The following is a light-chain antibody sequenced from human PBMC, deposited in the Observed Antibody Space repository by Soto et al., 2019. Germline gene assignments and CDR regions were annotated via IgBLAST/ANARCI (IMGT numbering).Light chain of an antibody. CDR3: QQYGSSPRVT. CDR1: QSVSTSY. CDR2: GAS. V-gene: IGKV3-20*01. J-gene: IGKJ5*01. Sequence: EIVFTQSPGTLSLSPGERATLSCRASQSVSTSYLAWYQQKPGQAPRLLIYGASSRATGIPDRFSGGGSGTDFTLTISRLEPEDFAVYYCQQYGSSPRVTFGQVTRLEIK.